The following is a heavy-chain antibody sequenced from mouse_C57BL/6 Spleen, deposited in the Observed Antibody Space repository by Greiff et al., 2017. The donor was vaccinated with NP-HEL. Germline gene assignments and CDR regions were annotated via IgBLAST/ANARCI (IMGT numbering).Heavy chain of an antibody. D-gene: IGHD2-10*02. J-gene: IGHJ3*01. CDR1: GYTFTDHT. Sequence: VKLMESDAELVKPGASVKISCKVSGYTFTDHTIHWMKQRPEQGLEWIGYIYPRDGSTKYNEKFKGKATLTADKSSSTAYLQLNSLTSEDSAVYFCARSGYGNYWFAYWGQGTLVTVSA. CDR2: IYPRDGST. V-gene: IGHV1-78*01. CDR3: ARSGYGNYWFAY.